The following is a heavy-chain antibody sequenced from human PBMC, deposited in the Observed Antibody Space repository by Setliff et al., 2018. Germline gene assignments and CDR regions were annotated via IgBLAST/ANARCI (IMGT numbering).Heavy chain of an antibody. Sequence: PGGSLRLSCTASRFTFSVYVMAWVRQAPGKGLEWVSHISSGGSSTYYTDSVKGRFTISRDDGKNSLYLQMNSLRAEDTAVYYCSTKGVPGTGGQGTRVTVSS. CDR2: ISSGGSST. D-gene: IGHD1-1*01. V-gene: IGHV3-11*01. CDR3: STKGVPGT. J-gene: IGHJ4*02. CDR1: RFTFSVYV.